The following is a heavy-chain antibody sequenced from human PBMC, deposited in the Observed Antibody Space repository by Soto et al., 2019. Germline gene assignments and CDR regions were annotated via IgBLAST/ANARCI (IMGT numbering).Heavy chain of an antibody. CDR2: IYHSGST. CDR3: ARGMTTVTTLDY. V-gene: IGHV4-30-2*01. Sequence: QLQLQESGSGLVKPSQTLSLTCAVSGGSISSGGYSWSWIRQPPGKGLEWIGYIYHSGSTYYNPSLKSRITISIDRSKTQPSLKLSSVTAADTAVYYCARGMTTVTTLDYWGQGTLVTVSS. J-gene: IGHJ4*02. CDR1: GGSISSGGYS. D-gene: IGHD4-4*01.